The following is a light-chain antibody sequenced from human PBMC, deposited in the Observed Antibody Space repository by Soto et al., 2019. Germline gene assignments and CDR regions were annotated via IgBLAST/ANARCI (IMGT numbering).Light chain of an antibody. CDR2: KAS. CDR3: QHYNSYSEA. CDR1: QTISSW. J-gene: IGKJ1*01. V-gene: IGKV1-5*03. Sequence: DIQMTQSPSTLSGSVGDRVTITCRASQTISSWLAWYQQKPGKAPKLLIYKASTLKSGVPSRFSGSGSGTEFTLTISSLQPADFATYYGQHYNSYSEAFGQGTKVDIK.